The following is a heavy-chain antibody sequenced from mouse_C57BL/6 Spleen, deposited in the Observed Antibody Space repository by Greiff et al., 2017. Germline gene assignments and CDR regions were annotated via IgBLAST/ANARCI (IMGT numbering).Heavy chain of an antibody. D-gene: IGHD1-1*01. V-gene: IGHV14-2*01. J-gene: IGHJ3*01. CDR1: GFNIKDYY. Sequence: VQLKQSGAELVKPGASVKLSCSASGFNIKDYYMHWVKQRTEQGLEWIGRIDPEDGETKYAPKFQGKATITADTSSNTAYLQLSSLTSEDTAVYYCAFTTVVATTEGFAYWGQGTLVTVSA. CDR3: AFTTVVATTEGFAY. CDR2: IDPEDGET.